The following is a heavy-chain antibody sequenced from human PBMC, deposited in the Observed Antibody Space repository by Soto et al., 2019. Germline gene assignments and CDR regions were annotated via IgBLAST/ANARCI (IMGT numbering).Heavy chain of an antibody. Sequence: GSLRLSCAASGFTFSSYAMSWVRQAPVKGLEWVSAISGSGGSTYYADSVKGRFTISRDNSKNTLYLQMNSLRAEDTAVYYCAKDLLRYFDWLFGFDYWGQGTLVTVSS. CDR3: AKDLLRYFDWLFGFDY. J-gene: IGHJ4*02. CDR1: GFTFSSYA. CDR2: ISGSGGST. V-gene: IGHV3-23*01. D-gene: IGHD3-9*01.